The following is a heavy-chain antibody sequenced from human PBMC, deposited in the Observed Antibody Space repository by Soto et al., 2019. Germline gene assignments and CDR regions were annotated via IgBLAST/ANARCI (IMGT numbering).Heavy chain of an antibody. CDR1: GYTFTSYG. CDR2: ISAYNGNT. Sequence: ASVKVSCKASGYTFTSYGISWVRQAPGQGLEWMGWISAYNGNTNYAQKLQGRVTMTTDTSTSTAYMELSSLRSEDTAVYYCARDWSGYNWFDPWGQGTLVTVSS. J-gene: IGHJ5*02. V-gene: IGHV1-18*01. CDR3: ARDWSGYNWFDP. D-gene: IGHD2-15*01.